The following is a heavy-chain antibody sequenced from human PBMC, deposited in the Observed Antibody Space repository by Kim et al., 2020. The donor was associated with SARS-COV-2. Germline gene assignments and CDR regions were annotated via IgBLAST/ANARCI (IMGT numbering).Heavy chain of an antibody. CDR3: ARVGGFGETVDY. J-gene: IGHJ4*02. D-gene: IGHD3-10*01. Sequence: GYAQKFQGIVTMTRNTSISTAYMELSSLRSEDTAVYYCARVGGFGETVDYWGQGTLVTVSS. V-gene: IGHV1-8*01.